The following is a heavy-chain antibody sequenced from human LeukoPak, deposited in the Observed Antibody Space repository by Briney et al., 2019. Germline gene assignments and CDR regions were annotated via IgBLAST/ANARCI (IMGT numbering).Heavy chain of an antibody. D-gene: IGHD2-2*02. Sequence: ASVKVSCKASGYTFTGYYMHWVRQAPGQGLEWMGRINPNSGGTNYAQKFQGRVTMTRDTSISTAYMELSRLRSDDTAVYYCARRPPVVPAAIRGANGSGWYSSARDDYWGQGTLVTVSS. CDR3: ARRPPVVPAAIRGANGSGWYSSARDDY. V-gene: IGHV1-2*06. CDR2: INPNSGGT. J-gene: IGHJ4*02. CDR1: GYTFTGYY.